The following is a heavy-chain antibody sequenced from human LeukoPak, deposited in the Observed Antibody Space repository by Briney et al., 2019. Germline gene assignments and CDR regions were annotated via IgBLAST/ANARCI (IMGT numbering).Heavy chain of an antibody. CDR3: ARDDAGNLIAVAGILSSGRFDY. D-gene: IGHD6-19*01. CDR2: IIPIFGTA. Sequence: GASVKVSCKASGGTFSSYAISWVRQAPGQGLEWMGGIIPIFGTANYAQKYQGRVTITADESTSTAHMELSSLRSEDTAVYYCARDDAGNLIAVAGILSSGRFDYWGQGTLVTVSS. CDR1: GGTFSSYA. V-gene: IGHV1-69*01. J-gene: IGHJ4*02.